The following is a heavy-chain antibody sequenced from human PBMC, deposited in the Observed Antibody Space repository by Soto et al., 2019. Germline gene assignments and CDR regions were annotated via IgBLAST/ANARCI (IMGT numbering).Heavy chain of an antibody. Sequence: PGGSLRLSCAASGFTFSSYAMSWVRQAPGKGLEWVSAISGSGGSTYYADSVKGRFTISRDNSKNTLYLQMNSLRAEDTAVYYCAKDEVYYDSSGYYYPFDYWGQGTLVTVSS. J-gene: IGHJ4*02. CDR2: ISGSGGST. CDR1: GFTFSSYA. D-gene: IGHD3-22*01. V-gene: IGHV3-23*01. CDR3: AKDEVYYDSSGYYYPFDY.